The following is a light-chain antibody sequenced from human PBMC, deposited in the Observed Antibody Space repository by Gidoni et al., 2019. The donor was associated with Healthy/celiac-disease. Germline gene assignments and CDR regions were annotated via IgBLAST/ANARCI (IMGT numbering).Light chain of an antibody. Sequence: EIVLTPSPGTLSLSPGERATLSCRASQIVSSSYLAWYQQKPGQAPRLLIYGASSRATGIPDRFSGSGSGTDFTLTISRLEPEDLAVYYCQQYGSSPKTLGQGTKVEIK. CDR3: QQYGSSPKT. CDR1: QIVSSSY. J-gene: IGKJ1*01. CDR2: GAS. V-gene: IGKV3-20*01.